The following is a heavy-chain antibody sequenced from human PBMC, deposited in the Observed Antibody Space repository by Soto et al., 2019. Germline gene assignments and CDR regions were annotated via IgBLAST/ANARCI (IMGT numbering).Heavy chain of an antibody. CDR1: VFIFDDYG. CDR2: ISWNGDSI. D-gene: IGHD2-2*02. CDR3: GRGSQTAIHDH. J-gene: IGHJ5*02. V-gene: IGHV3-9*01. Sequence: PLRLSCEASVFIFDDYGMSWVRQFPGKGLEWVASISWNGDSITYAATVKGRFKISRDSAERSLYLQMNSLRPDDSAVYYCGRGSQTAIHDHWGQGTLVTVSS.